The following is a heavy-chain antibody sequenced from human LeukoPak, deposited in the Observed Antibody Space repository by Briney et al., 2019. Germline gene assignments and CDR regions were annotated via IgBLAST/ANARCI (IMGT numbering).Heavy chain of an antibody. CDR1: GYTFTSYY. V-gene: IGHV1-46*01. J-gene: IGHJ4*02. D-gene: IGHD4/OR15-4a*01. Sequence: ASVKVSCKASGYTFTSYYMHWVRQAPGQGLEWMGIINPSGGSTSYAQKFQGRVTMTTDTSTSTAYMELRSLTSDDTAMYYCARGYGDPDYWGQGTLVTVSS. CDR2: INPSGGST. CDR3: ARGYGDPDY.